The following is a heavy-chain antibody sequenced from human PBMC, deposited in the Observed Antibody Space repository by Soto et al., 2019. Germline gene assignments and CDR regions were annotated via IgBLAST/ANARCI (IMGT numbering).Heavy chain of an antibody. CDR3: AKGYRQYYYYGMDV. D-gene: IGHD4-4*01. V-gene: IGHV3-23*01. CDR1: GFTFSSYA. J-gene: IGHJ6*02. Sequence: GGSLRLSCAASGFTFSSYAMSWVRQAPGKGLEWVSAISGSGGSTYYADSVKGRFTISRDNSKNTLYLQMNSLRAEDTAVYYCAKGYRQYYYYGMDVWGQGTTVTVSS. CDR2: ISGSGGST.